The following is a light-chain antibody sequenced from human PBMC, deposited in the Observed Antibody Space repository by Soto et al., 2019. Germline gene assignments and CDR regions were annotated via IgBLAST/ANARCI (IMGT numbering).Light chain of an antibody. V-gene: IGKV3-15*01. CDR3: QQYNTWPPIT. Sequence: EIVVTQSPATLSVSPGERATLSCRASQSVSSNLAWYQQKPGRAPRLLIYVASTRATGVPARFSGSGSGTEFTLTISSLQSEDCAVYYCQQYNTWPPITFGQGTRLEIK. CDR2: VAS. CDR1: QSVSSN. J-gene: IGKJ5*01.